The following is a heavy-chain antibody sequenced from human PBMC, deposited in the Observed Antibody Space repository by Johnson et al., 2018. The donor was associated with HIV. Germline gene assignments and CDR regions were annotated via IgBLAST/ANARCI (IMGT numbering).Heavy chain of an antibody. V-gene: IGHV3-64*01. Sequence: VQLVESGGGLVQPGGSLRLSCAASGFTVSRNYMSWVRQAPGKGLEWVSAISSNGIGTYYANSVDGRFTISRDNDKNTLYLEMGSLRVEDMAVYYCARSRGPMRKDAFDIWGQGTKVTVSS. J-gene: IGHJ3*02. CDR3: ARSRGPMRKDAFDI. D-gene: IGHD3-10*01. CDR1: GFTVSRNY. CDR2: ISSNGIGT.